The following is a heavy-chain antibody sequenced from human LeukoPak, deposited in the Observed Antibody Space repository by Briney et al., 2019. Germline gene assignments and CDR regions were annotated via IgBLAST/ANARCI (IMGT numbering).Heavy chain of an antibody. J-gene: IGHJ4*02. CDR3: AKDHYSSGWYFDY. Sequence: GGSLRLSCAASGFTFSSYWMHWVRQAPGKGLVWVSHINSDGSSTSYADSVKGRFTISRDNSKNTLYLQMNSLRAEDTAVYYCAKDHYSSGWYFDYWGQGTLVTVSS. CDR1: GFTFSSYW. CDR2: INSDGSST. V-gene: IGHV3-74*01. D-gene: IGHD6-19*01.